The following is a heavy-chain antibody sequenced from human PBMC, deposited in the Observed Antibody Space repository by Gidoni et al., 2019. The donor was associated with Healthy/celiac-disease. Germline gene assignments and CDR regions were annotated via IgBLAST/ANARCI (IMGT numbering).Heavy chain of an antibody. CDR3: AHRYEQLLWFGELYGYFQH. V-gene: IGHV2-5*01. Sequence: QITLKESGPTLVKPTQTLTLTCTFSGFSLSTSGVGVGWIRQPPGKALEWLALIYWNDDKRYSPSLKSRLTITKDTSKNQVVLTMTNMDPVDTATYYCAHRYEQLLWFGELYGYFQHWGQGTLVTVSS. CDR1: GFSLSTSGVG. CDR2: IYWNDDK. J-gene: IGHJ1*01. D-gene: IGHD3-10*01.